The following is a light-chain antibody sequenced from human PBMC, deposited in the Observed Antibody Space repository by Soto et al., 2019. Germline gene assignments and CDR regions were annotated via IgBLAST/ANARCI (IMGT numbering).Light chain of an antibody. CDR1: SGHSSYI. V-gene: IGLV4-60*02. CDR2: LEGSGSY. Sequence: QSVLTQSSSASASLGSSVKLTCTLSSGHSSYIIAWHQQQPGKAPRYLMKLEGSGSYNKGSGVPDRFSCSSSGGDHYLTISNLPFEDEADYYCETWDFNTRVFGGGTKLTVL. J-gene: IGLJ3*02. CDR3: ETWDFNTRV.